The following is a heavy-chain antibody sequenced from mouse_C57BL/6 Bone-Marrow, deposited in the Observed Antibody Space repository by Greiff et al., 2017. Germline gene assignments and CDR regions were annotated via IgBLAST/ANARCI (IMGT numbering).Heavy chain of an antibody. J-gene: IGHJ2*01. CDR3: SSFDGNYFDF. CDR1: GFNIKDDY. V-gene: IGHV14-4*01. Sequence: VQLQQSGAELVRPGASVKLSCTASGFNIKDDYIHWVKQRPEQGLEWIGWIDPEIGDTEYASKFQGKATITSDTSSNTAYLQLSSLTSADTAVDYCSSFDGNYFDFWGQGTPLTVAS. CDR2: IDPEIGDT. D-gene: IGHD2-3*01.